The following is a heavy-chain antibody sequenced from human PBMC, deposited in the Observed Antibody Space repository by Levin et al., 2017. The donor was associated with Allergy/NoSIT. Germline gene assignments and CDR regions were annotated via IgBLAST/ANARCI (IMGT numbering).Heavy chain of an antibody. D-gene: IGHD1-26*01. Sequence: GGSLRLSCAASGFTFSSYGMHWVRQAPGKGLEWVAVISYDGSNKYYADSVKGRFTISRDNSKNTLYLQMNSLRAEDTAVYYCAKDWGWELRNYFDYWGQGTLVTVSS. V-gene: IGHV3-30*18. CDR2: ISYDGSNK. CDR3: AKDWGWELRNYFDY. CDR1: GFTFSSYG. J-gene: IGHJ4*02.